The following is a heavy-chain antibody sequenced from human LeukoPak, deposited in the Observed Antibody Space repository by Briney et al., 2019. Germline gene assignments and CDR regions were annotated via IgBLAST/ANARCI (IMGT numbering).Heavy chain of an antibody. CDR3: AKDPWYYYGSGSPFDY. D-gene: IGHD3-10*01. J-gene: IGHJ4*02. Sequence: GRSLRLSCAASGFTFSSYGMHWVRQAPGKGLEWVAVISYDGSNKYYADSVKGRFTISRDNSKNTLYLQMNSLRAEDTAVYYCAKDPWYYYGSGSPFDYWGQGTLVTVSS. CDR2: ISYDGSNK. V-gene: IGHV3-30*18. CDR1: GFTFSSYG.